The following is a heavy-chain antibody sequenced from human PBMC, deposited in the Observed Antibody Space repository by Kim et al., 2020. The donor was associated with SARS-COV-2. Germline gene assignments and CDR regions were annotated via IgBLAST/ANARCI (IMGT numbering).Heavy chain of an antibody. CDR2: ISYDGSNK. V-gene: IGHV3-33*05. CDR1: GFTFNIYG. Sequence: GGSLRLSCAASGFTFNIYGMHWVRQAPGKGLELVAVISYDGSNKNYADSVKGRFTISRDNSKNTLYLQMNSLRAEDTAVYYCARERRLGYSRGWLSYDYGRDVGGQGTTVTVSS. D-gene: IGHD6-19*01. J-gene: IGHJ6*02. CDR3: ARERRLGYSRGWLSYDYGRDV.